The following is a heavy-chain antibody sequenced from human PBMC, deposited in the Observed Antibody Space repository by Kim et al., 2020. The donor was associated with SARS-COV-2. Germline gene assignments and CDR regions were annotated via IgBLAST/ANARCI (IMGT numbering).Heavy chain of an antibody. J-gene: IGHJ4*02. D-gene: IGHD5-12*01. Sequence: SETLSLTCAVYGGSFSSYFWSWIRQPPGRGLEWIGEITSFGTTNYNPSLKSRVTISIDTSKNQFFLSLASVTAADTAVYYCAPIFGGYSDFDSWGLGTL. CDR1: GGSFSSYF. CDR2: ITSFGTT. V-gene: IGHV4-34*01. CDR3: APIFGGYSDFDS.